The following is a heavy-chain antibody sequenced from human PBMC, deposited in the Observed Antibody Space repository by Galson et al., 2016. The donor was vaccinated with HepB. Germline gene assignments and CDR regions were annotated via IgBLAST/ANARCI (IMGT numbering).Heavy chain of an antibody. CDR3: AKDSGRHSDGFDP. Sequence: SLRLSCAASGFTFSTSWMTWVRQAPGKGLEWVANIKEDSTEKYYLPSVEGRFTISRDNAKNSVFLQMNSLRAEDTAIYYCAKDSGRHSDGFDPWGQGTLVTVSS. J-gene: IGHJ5*02. CDR2: IKEDSTEK. CDR1: GFTFSTSW. V-gene: IGHV3-7*03. D-gene: IGHD1-26*01.